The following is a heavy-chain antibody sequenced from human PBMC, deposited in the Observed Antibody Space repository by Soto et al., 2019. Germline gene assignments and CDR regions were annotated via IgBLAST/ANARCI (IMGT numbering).Heavy chain of an antibody. J-gene: IGHJ4*02. CDR2: VFPADSDT. D-gene: IGHD1-26*01. CDR1: GYTFTAYW. Sequence: PGESLKISCKVSGYTFTAYWIAWVRQMPGKGLEWMGSVFPADSDTRYSPSFQGQVIVSADKSITTAYLQWSSLKASDTAIYFCERLDSGTYKFDNWGQGTLVTVSS. V-gene: IGHV5-51*01. CDR3: ERLDSGTYKFDN.